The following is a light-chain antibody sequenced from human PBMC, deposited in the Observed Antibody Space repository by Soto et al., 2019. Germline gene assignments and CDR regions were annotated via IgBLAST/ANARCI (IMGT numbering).Light chain of an antibody. CDR3: QHYVSPPIT. J-gene: IGKJ5*01. Sequence: EIVLTQSPGTLSFSPWERATLXHRSSQSVTSNYLAWYQQKPGQAPRLLVYGASSRATGISDRFSGSGSGTDFTLTISRLEPEDFAVYYCQHYVSPPITFGQGTRLEIK. V-gene: IGKV3-20*01. CDR2: GAS. CDR1: QSVTSNY.